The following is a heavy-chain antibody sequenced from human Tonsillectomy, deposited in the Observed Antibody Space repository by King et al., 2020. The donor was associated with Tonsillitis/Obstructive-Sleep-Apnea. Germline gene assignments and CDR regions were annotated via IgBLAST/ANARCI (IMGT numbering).Heavy chain of an antibody. CDR2: INWYGGSR. Sequence: VQLVESGGGVVRPGGSLRLSCAASGFTFDDYGMSLVRQAPGKGLEWVPGINWYGGSRGFADSVKGRFTISRDNAKNSLYLQMNSLRAEDTALYYCARATWGEATENDYWGQGTLVTVSS. CDR3: ARATWGEATENDY. V-gene: IGHV3-20*04. D-gene: IGHD3-10*01. J-gene: IGHJ4*02. CDR1: GFTFDDYG.